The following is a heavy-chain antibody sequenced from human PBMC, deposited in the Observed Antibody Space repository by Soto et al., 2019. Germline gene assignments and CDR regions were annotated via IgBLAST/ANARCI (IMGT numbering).Heavy chain of an antibody. CDR3: AKGRGSSSWYGGMDV. J-gene: IGHJ6*02. CDR2: ISYDGSNK. D-gene: IGHD6-13*01. CDR1: GFTFSSYG. Sequence: GGSLRLSCAASGFTFSSYGMHWVRQAPGRGLEWVAVISYDGSNKYYADSVKGRFTISRDNSKNTLYLQMNSLRAEDTAVYYCAKGRGSSSWYGGMDVWGQGTTVTVSS. V-gene: IGHV3-30*18.